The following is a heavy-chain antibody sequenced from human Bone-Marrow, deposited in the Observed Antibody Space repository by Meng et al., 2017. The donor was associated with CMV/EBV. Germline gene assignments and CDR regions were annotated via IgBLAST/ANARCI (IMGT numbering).Heavy chain of an antibody. CDR3: ARGGPDFTPAAYWYFDL. D-gene: IGHD3-3*01. V-gene: IGHV4-34*01. CDR1: GGSFSGYY. CDR2: VNHSGST. J-gene: IGHJ2*01. Sequence: SETLSLTCAVYGGSFSGYYWSWIRQPPGKGLEWIGEVNHSGSTNYNPSLKSRVTISVDTSKIQFSLKLTSVTAADTAVYYCARGGPDFTPAAYWYFDLWGRGTLVTVSS.